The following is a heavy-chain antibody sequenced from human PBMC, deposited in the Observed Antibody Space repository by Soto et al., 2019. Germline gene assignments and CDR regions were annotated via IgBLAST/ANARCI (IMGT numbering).Heavy chain of an antibody. D-gene: IGHD2-15*01. Sequence: KVLEWVSYISSSSSTIYYSDSVNGRFTISRDNSKNSLYLQMNSLRDEDTAVYYCARDLFFFQEEDGIRDTVQVSAFLLNRSSDL. J-gene: IGHJ2*01. CDR3: ARDLFFFQEEDGIRDTVQVSAFLLNRSSDL. V-gene: IGHV3-48*02. CDR2: ISSSSSTI.